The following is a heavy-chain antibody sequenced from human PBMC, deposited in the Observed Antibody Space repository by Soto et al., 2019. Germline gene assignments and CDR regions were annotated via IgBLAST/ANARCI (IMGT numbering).Heavy chain of an antibody. J-gene: IGHJ6*04. D-gene: IGHD6-13*01. CDR1: GYSFTSYW. CDR2: IYPGDSDT. V-gene: IGHV5-51*01. Sequence: PGESLKISCKGSGYSFTSYWIGWVRQMPGKGLECMGIIYPGDSDTRYSPSFQGQVTISADKSISTAYLQWSSLKASDTAMYYCARTAAAGKYYYGMDVWAKGTTVTVSS. CDR3: ARTAAAGKYYYGMDV.